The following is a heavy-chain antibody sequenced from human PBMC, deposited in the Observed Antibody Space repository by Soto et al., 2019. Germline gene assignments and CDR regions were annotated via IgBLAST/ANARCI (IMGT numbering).Heavy chain of an antibody. J-gene: IGHJ5*02. CDR2: LSYEGSEK. CDR3: AKFPRGNYEPS. D-gene: IGHD3-3*01. CDR1: GFTFKNYG. V-gene: IGHV3-30*18. Sequence: GGSLRLSCVVSGFTFKNYGMHWVRQAPGKGLEWVSVLSYEGSEKDYAASVRGRFTISRDNSKNTPYLQMNSLRTEDTAIYYCAKFPRGNYEPSWGQGTLVTVS.